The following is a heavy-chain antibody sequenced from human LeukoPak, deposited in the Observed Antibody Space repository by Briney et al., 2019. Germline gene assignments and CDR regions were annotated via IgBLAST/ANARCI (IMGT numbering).Heavy chain of an antibody. V-gene: IGHV3-30*18. CDR1: GFTFSSYG. CDR3: AKSSYYDFWSAPQFDP. Sequence: PGGSLRLSCAASGFTFSSYGMHWVRQAPGKGLEWVAVISYDGSNKYYADSVKGRFTISRDNSKNTLYLQMNSLRAEDTAVYYCAKSSYYDFWSAPQFDPWGQGTLVTVSS. J-gene: IGHJ5*02. CDR2: ISYDGSNK. D-gene: IGHD3-3*01.